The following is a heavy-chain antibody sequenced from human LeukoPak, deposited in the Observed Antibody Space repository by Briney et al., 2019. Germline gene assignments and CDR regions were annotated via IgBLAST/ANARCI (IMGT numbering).Heavy chain of an antibody. Sequence: GGSLRLSCAASGFTVSSNYMNWVRQAPGKGLEWISVIYSGGNTYYADSVKGRFTISRDNSKNTLYLQMNSLRAEDTAVYYCERAQPLGGPLGAFDYWAQGTLVTVSS. J-gene: IGHJ4*02. CDR3: ERAQPLGGPLGAFDY. CDR2: IYSGGNT. V-gene: IGHV3-53*01. D-gene: IGHD6-13*01. CDR1: GFTVSSNY.